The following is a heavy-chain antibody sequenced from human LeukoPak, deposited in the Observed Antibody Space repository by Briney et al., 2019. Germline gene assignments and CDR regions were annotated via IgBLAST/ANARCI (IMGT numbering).Heavy chain of an antibody. CDR3: ARGSGAHYYYYIMDV. CDR1: GGSMNNFY. CDR2: IYSSGST. V-gene: IGHV4-4*07. Sequence: PSETLSLTCTVSGGSMNNFYWSWIRQPAGKGLEWIGRIYSSGSTNYNPFLKSRLTMSIDTSKNQFSLKLSSVTAADTAVYYCARGSGAHYYYYIMDVWGQGTTVTVSS. D-gene: IGHD3-10*01. J-gene: IGHJ6*02.